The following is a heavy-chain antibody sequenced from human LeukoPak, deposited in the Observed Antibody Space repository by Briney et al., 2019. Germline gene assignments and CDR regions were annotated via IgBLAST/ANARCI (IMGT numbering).Heavy chain of an antibody. CDR2: IRYDGSNK. D-gene: IGHD4-17*01. Sequence: TGGSLRLSCAASGFTFSSYGMHWVRQAPGKGLEWVAFIRYDGSNKYYADSVKGRFTISRDNSKNTLYLQMNSLRAEDTALYYCAKGGDGYYYYYMDVWGKGTTVTVSS. CDR1: GFTFSSYG. J-gene: IGHJ6*03. V-gene: IGHV3-30*02. CDR3: AKGGDGYYYYYMDV.